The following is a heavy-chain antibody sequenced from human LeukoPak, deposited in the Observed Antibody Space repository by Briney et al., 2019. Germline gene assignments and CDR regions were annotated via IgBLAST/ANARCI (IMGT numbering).Heavy chain of an antibody. V-gene: IGHV3-53*01. CDR3: AREGTNEVGFDV. D-gene: IGHD3-10*01. CDR2: IYSGGGT. J-gene: IGHJ3*01. Sequence: PGRSLRLSCAASGFTVSRNNMGWVRQAPGKGLEWVSLIYSGGGTYYADSVKGRFTISKDNSKNTLCLQMNSLRAEDTAVYYCAREGTNEVGFDVWGQGTMVTVSS. CDR1: GFTVSRNN.